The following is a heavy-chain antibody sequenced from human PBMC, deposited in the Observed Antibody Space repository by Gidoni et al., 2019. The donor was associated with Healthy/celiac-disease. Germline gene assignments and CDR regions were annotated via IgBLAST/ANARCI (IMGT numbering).Heavy chain of an antibody. CDR2: IYTIVST. D-gene: IGHD3-3*01. CDR1: GGAISRGSDY. V-gene: IGHV4-61*02. J-gene: IGHJ6*02. CDR3: ARDRDFRIGRMDV. Sequence: QVRLQESGQGLVKPSQTLSLTCTVSGGAISRGSDYWSWIRQPAGKGLEWIGRIYTIVSTNYNPFLKSRVPISVDTSKYQSSLKLSSVTAADTAVDYRARDRDFRIGRMDVWGQGTTVTVSS.